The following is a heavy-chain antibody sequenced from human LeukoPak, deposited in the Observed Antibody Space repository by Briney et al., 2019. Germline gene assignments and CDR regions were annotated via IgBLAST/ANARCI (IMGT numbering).Heavy chain of an antibody. Sequence: SSETLSLTCTVSGGSISSYYWSWIRQPPGKGLEWIGYIYYSGSTNYNPSLKSRVTISVDTSKNQFSLKLSSVTAADTAVYYCARGMNYDFWSGPPSYYYYYMDVWGKGTTVTVSS. CDR1: GGSISSYY. CDR3: ARGMNYDFWSGPPSYYYYYMDV. J-gene: IGHJ6*03. D-gene: IGHD3-3*01. CDR2: IYYSGST. V-gene: IGHV4-59*01.